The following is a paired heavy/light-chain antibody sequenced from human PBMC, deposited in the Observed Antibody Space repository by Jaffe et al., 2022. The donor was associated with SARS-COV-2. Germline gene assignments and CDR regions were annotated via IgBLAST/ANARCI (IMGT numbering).Heavy chain of an antibody. Sequence: QVQLQESGPGLVKPSETLSLTCTVSGGSISSYYWSWIRQPPGKGLEWIGYIYYSGSTNYNPSLKSRVTISVDTSKNQFSLKLSSVTAADTAVYYCASMRRLLWFGELLSSGWFDPWGQGTLVTVSS. J-gene: IGHJ5*02. CDR1: GGSISSYY. CDR3: ASMRRLLWFGELLSSGWFDP. CDR2: IYYSGST. V-gene: IGHV4-59*01. D-gene: IGHD3-10*01.
Light chain of an antibody. CDR2: GAS. Sequence: EIVLTQSPGTLSLSPGERATLSCRASQSVSSSYLAWYQQKPGQAPRLLIYGASSRATGIPDRFSGSGSGTDFTLTISRLEPEDFAVYYCQQYGSSLPYTFGQGTKLEIK. CDR1: QSVSSSY. J-gene: IGKJ2*01. CDR3: QQYGSSLPYT. V-gene: IGKV3-20*01.